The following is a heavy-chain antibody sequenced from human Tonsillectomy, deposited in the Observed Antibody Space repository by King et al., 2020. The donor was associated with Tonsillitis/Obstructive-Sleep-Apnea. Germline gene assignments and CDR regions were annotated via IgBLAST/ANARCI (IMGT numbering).Heavy chain of an antibody. V-gene: IGHV4-59*08. CDR1: GGSISSYY. CDR3: ARHGIRDFYYGMDV. Sequence: VQLQESGPGPVKPSETLSLTCTVSGGSISSYYWSWIRQPPGKGLEWIGYIYYSGSSNYNPSLKSRVTISVDTSKNQFSLKLSSVTAADTAVYYCARHGIRDFYYGMDVWGQGTTVTVSS. J-gene: IGHJ6*02. D-gene: IGHD1-26*01. CDR2: IYYSGSS.